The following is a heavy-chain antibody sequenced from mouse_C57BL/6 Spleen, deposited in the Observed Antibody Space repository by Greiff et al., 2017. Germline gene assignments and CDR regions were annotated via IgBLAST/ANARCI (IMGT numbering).Heavy chain of an antibody. D-gene: IGHD1-1*01. CDR2: IHPNSGST. CDR1: GYTFTSYW. V-gene: IGHV1-64*01. Sequence: QVQLQQPGAELVKPGASVKLSCKASGYTFTSYWMHWVKQRPGQGLEWIGMIHPNSGSTNYNEKFKSKATLTVDKSASTAYMQLSSRTSEDSAVYYCARSGYYGSSYLFDVWGTGTTVTVSS. J-gene: IGHJ1*03. CDR3: ARSGYYGSSYLFDV.